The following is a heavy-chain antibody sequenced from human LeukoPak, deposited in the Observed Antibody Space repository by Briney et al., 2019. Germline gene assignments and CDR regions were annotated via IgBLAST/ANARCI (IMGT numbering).Heavy chain of an antibody. Sequence: SETLSLTCAVYGGSFSDYYWSWIRQPPGKGLEWIREINHSGSTNYNPSLKSRVTLSVDTSKNQFSLQLSSVTAADTAVYYCASLTDSSNRFTFDFWGQGTLVTVSS. J-gene: IGHJ4*02. CDR3: ASLTDSSNRFTFDF. D-gene: IGHD6-13*01. CDR2: INHSGST. V-gene: IGHV4-34*01. CDR1: GGSFSDYY.